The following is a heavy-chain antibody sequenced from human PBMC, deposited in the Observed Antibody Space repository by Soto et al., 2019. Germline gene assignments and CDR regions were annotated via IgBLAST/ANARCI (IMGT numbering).Heavy chain of an antibody. CDR1: GGSFSGYY. J-gene: IGHJ6*02. V-gene: IGHV4-34*01. CDR2: INHSGST. Sequence: NPSETLSLTCAVYGGSFSGYYWSWIRQPPGKGLEWIGEINHSGSTNYNPSLKSRVTISVDTSKNQFSLKLSSVTAADTAVYYCASFRTDYYYGMDVWGQGTTVTVSS. D-gene: IGHD2-8*02. CDR3: ASFRTDYYYGMDV.